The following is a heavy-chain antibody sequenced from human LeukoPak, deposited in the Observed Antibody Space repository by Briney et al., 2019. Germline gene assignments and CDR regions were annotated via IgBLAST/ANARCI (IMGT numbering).Heavy chain of an antibody. V-gene: IGHV3-66*02. CDR2: VYSDGDI. CDR3: ARDTDRTSSRYFDY. J-gene: IGHJ4*02. D-gene: IGHD6-6*01. Sequence: GGSLRLSCAASGFTISADYMSWVRQAPGKGLEWVSVVYSDGDIYYADSVKGRFTISRDIAKNTLNLQMNGLRPEDTAVYYCARDTDRTSSRYFDYWGQGTLVTVSS. CDR1: GFTISADY.